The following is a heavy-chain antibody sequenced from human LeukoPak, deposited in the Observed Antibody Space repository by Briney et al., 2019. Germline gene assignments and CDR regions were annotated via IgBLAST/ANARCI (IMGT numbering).Heavy chain of an antibody. CDR1: GFTFSSYS. V-gene: IGHV3-48*01. J-gene: IGHJ5*02. Sequence: GGSLRLSCAASGFTFSSYSMNWVRQAPGKGLEWVSYISSSSSTLYYADSVKGRFTISRDNAKNSLYLQMNSLRAEDTAVYYCAREVEDWNPVNWFDPWGQGTLVTVSS. CDR3: AREVEDWNPVNWFDP. CDR2: ISSSSSTL. D-gene: IGHD1-1*01.